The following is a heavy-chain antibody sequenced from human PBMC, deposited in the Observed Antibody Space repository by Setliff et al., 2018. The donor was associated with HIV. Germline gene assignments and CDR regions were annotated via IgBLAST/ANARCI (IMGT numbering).Heavy chain of an antibody. Sequence: PGGSLRLSCAASGFNFSSHTMNWIRQAPGKGLEWVSSISSTGTYIYYADSVKGRFTVSRDNAKNSSYLHMSSLRVEDTAIYYCATSDGSGFFSYWGQGTAVTVSS. CDR1: GFNFSSHT. D-gene: IGHD3-10*01. V-gene: IGHV3-21*04. J-gene: IGHJ1*01. CDR2: ISSTGTYI. CDR3: ATSDGSGFFSY.